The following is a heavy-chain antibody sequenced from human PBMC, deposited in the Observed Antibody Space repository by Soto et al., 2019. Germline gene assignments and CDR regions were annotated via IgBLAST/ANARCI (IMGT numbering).Heavy chain of an antibody. CDR2: IYSGGST. D-gene: IGHD6-13*01. CDR3: ARDSGISSSWYVFDY. V-gene: IGHV3-66*01. J-gene: IGHJ4*02. CDR1: GFTVSSNY. Sequence: GGSLRLSCAASGFTVSSNYMSWVRQAPGKGLEWVSVIYSGGSTYYADSVKGRFTISRDNSKNTLYLQMNSLRAEDTAVYYCARDSGISSSWYVFDYWGQGTLVTVSS.